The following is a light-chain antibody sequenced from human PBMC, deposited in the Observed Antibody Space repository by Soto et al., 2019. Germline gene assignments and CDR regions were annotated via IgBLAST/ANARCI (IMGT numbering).Light chain of an antibody. CDR2: DVS. J-gene: IGLJ1*01. CDR3: GSYTTSSNYV. Sequence: QSALTQPASVSGSPGQSITISCTGTISDVGSYNYVSWYQQYPGKDPKLMIYDVSTRPSGVSDRFSGSKSGNTASLTISGLRAEDEADYYCGSYTTSSNYVFGTGTKVTVL. CDR1: ISDVGSYNY. V-gene: IGLV2-14*03.